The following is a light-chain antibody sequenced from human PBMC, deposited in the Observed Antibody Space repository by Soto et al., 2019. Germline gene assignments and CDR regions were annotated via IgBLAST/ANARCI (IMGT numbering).Light chain of an antibody. V-gene: IGLV2-8*01. Sequence: QPVLTQPPSASGSPGQSGTISCTGTSSDVGGYNYVSWYQQHPGKAPKLMIYEVSKRPSGVPDRFSGSKSGNTASLTVSGLQAEDEADYYCSSSAGGNNFCVFRTGTKVTGL. CDR1: SSDVGGYNY. J-gene: IGLJ1*01. CDR2: EVS. CDR3: SSSAGGNNFCV.